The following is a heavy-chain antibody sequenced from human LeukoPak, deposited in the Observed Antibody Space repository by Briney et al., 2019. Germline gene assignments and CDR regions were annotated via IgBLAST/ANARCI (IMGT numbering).Heavy chain of an antibody. CDR3: ATDRRSSGYYGAFDI. CDR2: VDPEDGET. V-gene: IGHV1-69-2*01. Sequence: ASVKVSCKVSGYTFTDYYMHWVQQAPGKGLEWMGLVDPEDGETIYAEKFQGRVTITADTSTDTACMELSSLRSEDTAVYYCATDRRSSGYYGAFDIWGQGTMVTVSS. J-gene: IGHJ3*02. CDR1: GYTFTDYY. D-gene: IGHD3-22*01.